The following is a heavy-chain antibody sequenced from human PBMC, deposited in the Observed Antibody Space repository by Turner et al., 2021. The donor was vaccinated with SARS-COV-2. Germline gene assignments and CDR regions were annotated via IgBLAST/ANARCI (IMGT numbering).Heavy chain of an antibody. V-gene: IGHV3-9*01. D-gene: IGHD6-13*01. CDR1: GFTFDDYA. CDR2: ISWNSGSI. J-gene: IGHJ4*02. CDR3: AKGPPIGWDSTWLDY. Sequence: EVQLVESGGGLVQPGWSLSLSCAASGFTFDDYAMHWVRQAPRKGLEWVSGISWNSGSIVYADSVKGRFTISRDNAKNSLYLQMNSLRAEDTALYYCAKGPPIGWDSTWLDYWGQGTLVTVSS.